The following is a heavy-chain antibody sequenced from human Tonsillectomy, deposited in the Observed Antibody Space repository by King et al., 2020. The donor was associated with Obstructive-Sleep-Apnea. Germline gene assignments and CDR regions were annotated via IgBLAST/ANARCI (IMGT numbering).Heavy chain of an antibody. CDR3: ARLTDYGDYEAAFDY. V-gene: IGHV5-51*01. CDR2: IYPGDSDT. D-gene: IGHD4-17*01. J-gene: IGHJ4*02. CDR1: GYSFTSYW. Sequence: VQLVQSGAEVKKPGESLKISCKGSGYSFTSYWIGWVRQMPGKGLEWMGIIYPGDSDTRYSPSFQGQVTISADKSISTAYLQWSSLKASDTAMYYGARLTDYGDYEAAFDYWGQGTLVTVSS.